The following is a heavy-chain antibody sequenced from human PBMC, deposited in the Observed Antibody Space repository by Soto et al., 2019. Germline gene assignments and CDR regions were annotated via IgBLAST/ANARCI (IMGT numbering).Heavy chain of an antibody. J-gene: IGHJ4*02. CDR1: GFTFSGYS. CDR3: AKDRRQWPDHFDY. V-gene: IGHV3-23*01. CDR2: ISGSGGST. Sequence: GGSLRLSCAASGFTFSGYSMNWVRQAPGKGLEWVSAISGSGGSTYYADSVKGRFTISRDNSKNTLYLQMDSLRAEDTAVYYCAKDRRQWPDHFDYWGQGTLVTVSS. D-gene: IGHD6-19*01.